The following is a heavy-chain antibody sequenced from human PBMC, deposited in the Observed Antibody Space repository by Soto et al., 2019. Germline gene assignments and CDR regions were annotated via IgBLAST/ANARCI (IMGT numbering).Heavy chain of an antibody. CDR1: GFTFSSYW. CDR3: ARGARPYSSSWYFMDYYYYYMDV. D-gene: IGHD6-13*01. CDR2: IKQDGSEK. J-gene: IGHJ6*03. Sequence: GGSLRLSCAASGFTFSSYWMSWVRQAPGKGLEWVANIKQDGSEKYYVDSVKGRFTISRDNAKNSLYLQMNSLRAEDTAVYYCARGARPYSSSWYFMDYYYYYMDVWGKGTTVTVSS. V-gene: IGHV3-7*01.